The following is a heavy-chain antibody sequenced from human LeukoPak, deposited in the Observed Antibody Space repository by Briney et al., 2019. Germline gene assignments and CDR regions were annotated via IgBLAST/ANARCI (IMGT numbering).Heavy chain of an antibody. Sequence: PGGSLRLSCAASGFTFSSYAMHWVRQAPGKGVEWVAVISYDGSNKYYADSVKGRFTISRDNSKNTLYLQMNSLRAEDTAVYYCARDAIPAAIREGDYYYYMDVWGKGTTVTVSS. CDR3: ARDAIPAAIREGDYYYYMDV. D-gene: IGHD2-2*02. J-gene: IGHJ6*03. V-gene: IGHV3-30*01. CDR2: ISYDGSNK. CDR1: GFTFSSYA.